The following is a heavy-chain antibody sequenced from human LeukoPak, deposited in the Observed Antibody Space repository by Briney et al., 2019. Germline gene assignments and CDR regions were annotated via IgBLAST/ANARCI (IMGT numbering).Heavy chain of an antibody. CDR3: ARRAGAYSHPYDY. Sequence: GGSLRLSCAASGFTFSSYWMSWVRQAPGKGLEWVSFIYSDNTHYSDSVKGRFTISRDNSKNTLYLQMNSLRAEDTAVYYCARRAGAYSHPYDYWGQGTLVTVS. J-gene: IGHJ4*02. V-gene: IGHV3-53*01. CDR1: GFTFSSYW. CDR2: IYSDNT. D-gene: IGHD4/OR15-4a*01.